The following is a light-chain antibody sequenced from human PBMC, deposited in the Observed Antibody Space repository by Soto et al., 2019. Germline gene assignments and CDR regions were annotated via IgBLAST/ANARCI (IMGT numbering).Light chain of an antibody. Sequence: DIETTQSPSSLSVSVGDSVAINCRTSQSIATYLNWYQQKPGKAPKLLIYAASSLQSGLPSRFSGSGSGTEFNLTITSLRPDDFATYYCQQSYSILWTFGQGTKVDIK. CDR1: QSIATY. CDR3: QQSYSILWT. CDR2: AAS. J-gene: IGKJ1*01. V-gene: IGKV1-39*01.